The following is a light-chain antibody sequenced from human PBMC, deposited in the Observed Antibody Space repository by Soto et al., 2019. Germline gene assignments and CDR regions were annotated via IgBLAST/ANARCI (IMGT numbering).Light chain of an antibody. CDR1: QTISSW. Sequence: DIQMTQSRSTLSVSVWDRVCSAFLASQTISSWLAWYQQKPGKAPKLLIYKASTLKSGVPSRFSGSGSGTEFTLTISSLQPDDFATYYCQHYNSYSEAFGQGTKVDI. V-gene: IGKV1-5*03. CDR2: KAS. J-gene: IGKJ1*01. CDR3: QHYNSYSEA.